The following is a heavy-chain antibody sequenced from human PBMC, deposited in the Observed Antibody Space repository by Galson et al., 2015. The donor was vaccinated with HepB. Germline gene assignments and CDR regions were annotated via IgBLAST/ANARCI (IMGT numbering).Heavy chain of an antibody. CDR2: ILGSGDVT. V-gene: IGHV3-23*01. Sequence: SLRLSCAASGFTFSSYGMSWVRQAPGKGLEWVSGILGSGDVTYYADSVKGRFTVSRDNPRNTLYLQMNSLRAEDSAVYHCAKYGRLDTSSIWDYWGQGTLVTVSS. CDR1: GFTFSSYG. J-gene: IGHJ4*02. CDR3: AKYGRLDTSSIWDY. D-gene: IGHD5-18*01.